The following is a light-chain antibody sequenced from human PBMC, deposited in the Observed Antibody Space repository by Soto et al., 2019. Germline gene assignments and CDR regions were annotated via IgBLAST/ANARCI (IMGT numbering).Light chain of an antibody. J-gene: IGKJ5*01. V-gene: IGKV3-15*01. CDR1: QSVSTS. Sequence: EIVMTQSPATLSVSPGERATLSCRASQSVSTSLAWYQQKPGQAPRLLIYGASTRATGIPARFSGSGSGTEFTLTISSLQSADFAVYYCQKYNDWPITFGQGTRLEIK. CDR2: GAS. CDR3: QKYNDWPIT.